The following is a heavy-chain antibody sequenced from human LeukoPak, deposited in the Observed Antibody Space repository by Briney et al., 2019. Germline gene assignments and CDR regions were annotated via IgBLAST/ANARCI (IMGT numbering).Heavy chain of an antibody. V-gene: IGHV3-23*01. D-gene: IGHD3-10*01. CDR2: ISGSGGST. J-gene: IGHJ4*02. CDR3: AKVYESNRLVWFGELSYDY. Sequence: GGSLRLSCTASVYTFNSLAKIGLRQAPGKGLEWVSSISGSGGSTYSAHSVKGRFTISRDKSKNTLYLQMNRLRLEDTAVYYCAKVYESNRLVWFGELSYDYWGQGTLVTVSS. CDR1: VYTFNSLA.